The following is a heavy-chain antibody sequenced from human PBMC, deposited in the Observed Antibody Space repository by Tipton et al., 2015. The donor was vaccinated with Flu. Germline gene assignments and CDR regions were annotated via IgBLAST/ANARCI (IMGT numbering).Heavy chain of an antibody. CDR1: GFTFSSYW. V-gene: IGHV3-74*01. D-gene: IGHD5-18*01. J-gene: IGHJ6*02. CDR3: AREKRGYSYGSYYYYGMDV. CDR2: INSDGSST. Sequence: SLRLSCAASGFTFSSYWMHWVRQAPGKGLVWVSRINSDGSSTSYADSVKGRFTISRDNAKNTLYLQMNSLRAEDTAVYYCAREKRGYSYGSYYYYGMDVWGQGPTVTVSS.